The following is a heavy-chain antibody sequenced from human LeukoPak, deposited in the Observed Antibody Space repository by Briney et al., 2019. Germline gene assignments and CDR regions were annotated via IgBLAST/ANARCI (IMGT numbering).Heavy chain of an antibody. CDR2: LYTSGST. D-gene: IGHD5-18*01. CDR1: GASISSYY. CDR3: ATRRGYSYGLGFDP. Sequence: SETLSLTCTVSGASISSYYWSWIRQPAGRGLEWIGRLYTSGSTNYHPSLKSRVTMSVDTSKNQFSLKVTSVTAADTAVYYCATRRGYSYGLGFDPWGQGTLVTVSS. J-gene: IGHJ5*02. V-gene: IGHV4-4*07.